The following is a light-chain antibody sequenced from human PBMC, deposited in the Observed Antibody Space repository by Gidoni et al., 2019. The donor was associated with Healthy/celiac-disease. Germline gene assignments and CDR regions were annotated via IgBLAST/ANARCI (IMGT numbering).Light chain of an antibody. CDR1: QSISSY. CDR3: KQSYSTPYT. V-gene: IGKV1-39*01. Sequence: DIQMTQSPSSLSASVGDRVTITCRASQSISSYLNWYQQKPGKAPNLLMYAASSLQSGVPSRFSGSGSGTDFTLTISSLQPEDFATYYCKQSYSTPYTFGQGTKLEIK. CDR2: AAS. J-gene: IGKJ2*01.